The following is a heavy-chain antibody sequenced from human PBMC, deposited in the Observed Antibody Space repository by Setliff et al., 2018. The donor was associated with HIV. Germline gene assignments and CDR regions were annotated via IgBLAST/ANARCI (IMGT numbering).Heavy chain of an antibody. V-gene: IGHV3-23*01. J-gene: IGHJ4*02. Sequence: PGSSLKISCAASGFTFSSYAMNWVRQAPGKGLEWVSAISGSGGTTYYADSVKGRFTISRDNSKNSLYLQMISLRAEDTALYYCARDLAEMDFFDSWGQGTLVTVSS. CDR3: ARDLAEMDFFDS. CDR2: ISGSGGTT. CDR1: GFTFSSYA.